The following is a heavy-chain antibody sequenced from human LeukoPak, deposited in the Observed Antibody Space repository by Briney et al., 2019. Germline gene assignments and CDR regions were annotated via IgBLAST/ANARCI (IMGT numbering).Heavy chain of an antibody. J-gene: IGHJ4*02. CDR1: GFTFSSYA. D-gene: IGHD1-1*01. V-gene: IGHV3-23*01. Sequence: GGSPRLSCAASGFTFSSYAMSWVRQAPGKGLEWVSTISNNDGSTYYADSVKGRFTISRDNSKNTLYLQIYTLTADDTAIYYCAKATGNLGNWGQGTQVTVSS. CDR2: ISNNDGST. CDR3: AKATGNLGN.